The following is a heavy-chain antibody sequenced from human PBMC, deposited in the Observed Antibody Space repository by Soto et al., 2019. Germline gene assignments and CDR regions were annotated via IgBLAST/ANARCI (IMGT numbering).Heavy chain of an antibody. CDR3: ATYSTSAGGFDY. CDR2: IKQDGSDK. Sequence: EVQLVESGGGLVQPGGSLRLSCAASGFTFTSYWMNWVRQAPGKGLEWVATIKQDGSDKYYIDSVKGRFTISRDNAKNSLYLQINSLRADDTAVYYCATYSTSAGGFDYWGQGTLVTVSS. V-gene: IGHV3-7*01. D-gene: IGHD6-13*01. J-gene: IGHJ4*02. CDR1: GFTFTSYW.